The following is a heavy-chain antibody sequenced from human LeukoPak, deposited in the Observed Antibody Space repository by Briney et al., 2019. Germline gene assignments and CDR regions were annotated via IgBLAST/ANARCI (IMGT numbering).Heavy chain of an antibody. CDR1: GYTFTGYY. Sequence: GASVKVSCKASGYTFTGYYMHWVRQAPGQGLEWMGWINPNSGGTNYAQKFQGRVTMTRDTSISTAYMELSRLRSDDTAVYYCARGYSSSGGLYYFDYWGQGTLVTVSS. D-gene: IGHD6-19*01. V-gene: IGHV1-2*02. CDR2: INPNSGGT. J-gene: IGHJ4*02. CDR3: ARGYSSSGGLYYFDY.